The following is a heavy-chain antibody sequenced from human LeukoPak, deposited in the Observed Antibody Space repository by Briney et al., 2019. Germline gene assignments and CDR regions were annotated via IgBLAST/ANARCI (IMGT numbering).Heavy chain of an antibody. J-gene: IGHJ4*02. CDR3: AKGSYYYDSTGYSPAPGD. Sequence: PGGSLRLSCAASGLSFSGYGMSWVRQAPGQGLEWVSSISGNGASIYYADSVKGRFTISRDNSKNTLHLQMNSLRAEDTAVYFCAKGSYYYDSTGYSPAPGDWGQGTLVTVSS. V-gene: IGHV3-23*01. CDR2: ISGNGASI. CDR1: GLSFSGYG. D-gene: IGHD3-22*01.